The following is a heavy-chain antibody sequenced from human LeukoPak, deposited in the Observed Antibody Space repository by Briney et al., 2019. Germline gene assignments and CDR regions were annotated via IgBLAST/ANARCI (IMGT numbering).Heavy chain of an antibody. D-gene: IGHD1-14*01. V-gene: IGHV3-73*01. CDR1: GFTFSGSG. CDR3: ARATDYYYYYMDV. Sequence: PGGSLRLSYAASGFTFSGSGMHWVRQASGKGLEWVGRIRTKGNSYATTYAASVKGRFTISRDDSKNMAYLQMNSLKTEDTALYYCARATDYYYYYMDVWGKGTTVTVSS. CDR2: IRTKGNSYAT. J-gene: IGHJ6*03.